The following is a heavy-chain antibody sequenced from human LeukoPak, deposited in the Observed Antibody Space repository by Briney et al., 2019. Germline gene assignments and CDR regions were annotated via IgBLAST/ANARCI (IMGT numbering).Heavy chain of an antibody. CDR2: ISSSSSYI. D-gene: IGHD6-13*01. V-gene: IGHV3-21*01. CDR1: GFTFSTYS. J-gene: IGHJ4*02. Sequence: GGSLRLSCAASGFTFSTYSMNWVRQAPGKGLEWVSSISSSSSYIYYADSVEGRFTISRDNAKNSLYLQMNSLRAEDTAVYYCARDRESSSWFDYWGQGTLVTVSS. CDR3: ARDRESSSWFDY.